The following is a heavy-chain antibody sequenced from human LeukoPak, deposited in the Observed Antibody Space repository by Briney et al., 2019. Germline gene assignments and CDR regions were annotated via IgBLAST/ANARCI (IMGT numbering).Heavy chain of an antibody. CDR1: GGSISSSSYY. V-gene: IGHV4-39*01. CDR3: ARPAGDSSYYFDY. J-gene: IGHJ4*02. D-gene: IGHD4-17*01. CDR2: IYYSGST. Sequence: PSETLSLTCTVSGGSISSSSYYWGWIRQPPGKGLEWIGRIYYSGSTYYNPSLKSRVTISVDTSKNQFSLKLSSVTAADTAVYYCARPAGDSSYYFDYWGQGTLVTVSS.